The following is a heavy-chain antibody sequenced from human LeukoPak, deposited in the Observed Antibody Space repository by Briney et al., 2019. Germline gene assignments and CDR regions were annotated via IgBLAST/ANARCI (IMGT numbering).Heavy chain of an antibody. V-gene: IGHV4-61*10. CDR3: ARIYRPSYYDFWSANFDY. D-gene: IGHD3-3*01. CDR1: GGSMSSGSYF. CDR2: IHYSGST. J-gene: IGHJ4*02. Sequence: SETLSLTCTVSGGSMSSGSYFWSWIRQPAGKGLEWIGYIHYSGSTNYNPSLKSRVTISADTSNNQFSLKLISVTAADTAVYYCARIYRPSYYDFWSANFDYWGQGTLVTVSS.